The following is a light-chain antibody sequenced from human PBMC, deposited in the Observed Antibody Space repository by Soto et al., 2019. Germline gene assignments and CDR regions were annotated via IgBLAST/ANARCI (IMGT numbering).Light chain of an antibody. V-gene: IGLV2-14*01. CDR2: DVS. Sequence: QAVLTQPASVSGSPGQSITISCTGTSSDVGGYNYVSWYQQHPGKAPQLMISDVSNRPSGVSNRFSGSKSGNTASLTISGLQAEDEADYYCSSYTSSAFVVFGGGTKVTVL. CDR3: SSYTSSAFVV. CDR1: SSDVGGYNY. J-gene: IGLJ2*01.